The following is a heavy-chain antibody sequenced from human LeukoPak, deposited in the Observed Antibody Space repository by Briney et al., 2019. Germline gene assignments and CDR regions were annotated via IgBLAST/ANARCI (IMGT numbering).Heavy chain of an antibody. CDR2: IYYSGST. J-gene: IGHJ4*02. Sequence: SQTLSLTCTVSGGSISSGGYYWSWIRQHPGKGLEWIGYIYYSGSTYYNPSLKSRVTISVDTSKNQFSLKLSSVTAADTPVYYCARDVRRFSDYYDSSGYYFDYWGQGTLVTVSS. V-gene: IGHV4-31*03. CDR3: ARDVRRFSDYYDSSGYYFDY. D-gene: IGHD3-22*01. CDR1: GGSISSGGYY.